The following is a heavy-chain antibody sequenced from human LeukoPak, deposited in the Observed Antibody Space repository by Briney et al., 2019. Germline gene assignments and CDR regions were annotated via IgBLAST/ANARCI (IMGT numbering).Heavy chain of an antibody. CDR1: GYSFTSYW. D-gene: IGHD1-26*01. V-gene: IGHV5-51*01. CDR3: ARTVGATGKNYYYYMDV. CDR2: IYPGDSDT. J-gene: IGHJ6*03. Sequence: GESLKISCKGSGYSFTSYWIGWVRQMPGKGLEWMGIIYPGDSDTRYSPSFRGQVTISADKSISTAYLQWSSLKASDTAMYYCARTVGATGKNYYYYMDVWGKGTTVTVSS.